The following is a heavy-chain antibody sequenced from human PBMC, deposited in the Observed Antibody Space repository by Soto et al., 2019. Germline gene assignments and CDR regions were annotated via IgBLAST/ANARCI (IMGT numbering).Heavy chain of an antibody. Sequence: TLSLTCTFSGFSLSTSGVGVGWIRQPPGKALEWLTLIYWDDDKRYSPSLKSRLSLTKDTSKNQVVLTMTSMGPVDTGTYYCAQRRSTYSYDSTFDPWGNGPLVTVS. CDR3: AQRRSTYSYDSTFDP. CDR2: IYWDDDK. D-gene: IGHD3-22*01. V-gene: IGHV2-5*02. CDR1: GFSLSTSGVG. J-gene: IGHJ5*02.